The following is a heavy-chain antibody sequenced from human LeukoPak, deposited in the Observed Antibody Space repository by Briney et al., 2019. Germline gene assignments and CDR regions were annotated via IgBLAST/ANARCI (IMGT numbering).Heavy chain of an antibody. J-gene: IGHJ5*02. Sequence: SETLSLTCTVSGGSISSSSSYWGWIRPPPGKGLEWIGRIYYSGSTYYNPSLKSRVTISVDTSKNQFSLKLRSVTAADTAVYYCARPRSITMVRGNTNWFDPWGQGTLVTVSS. D-gene: IGHD3-10*01. V-gene: IGHV4-39*01. CDR2: IYYSGST. CDR1: GGSISSSSSY. CDR3: ARPRSITMVRGNTNWFDP.